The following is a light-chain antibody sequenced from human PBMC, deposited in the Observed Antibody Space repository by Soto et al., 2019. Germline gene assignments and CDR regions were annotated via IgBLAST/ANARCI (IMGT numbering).Light chain of an antibody. V-gene: IGKV1-17*01. Sequence: DIQMTQSPSSLSASVGDRVTITCRTSQTITTSLNWYRQKPGKAPDLLIYAASSLQSGVPSRFSGSGSGTEFTLTITSLQPEDFATYYCQQLNSFPITFGQGTRLEIK. CDR3: QQLNSFPIT. J-gene: IGKJ5*01. CDR1: QTITTS. CDR2: AAS.